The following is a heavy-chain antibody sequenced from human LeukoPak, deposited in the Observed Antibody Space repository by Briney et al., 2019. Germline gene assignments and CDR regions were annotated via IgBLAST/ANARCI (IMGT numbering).Heavy chain of an antibody. CDR3: ARRGIQRDY. Sequence: PSETLSLTCTVSGGSISSSSYYWGWIRQPPGKGLEWIGSIYYSGSTYYNPSLKSRVTISVDTSKNQFSLKLSSVTAADTAVYYCARRGIQRDYWGQGTLVTVSS. CDR1: GGSISSSSYY. D-gene: IGHD5-18*01. V-gene: IGHV4-39*01. J-gene: IGHJ4*02. CDR2: IYYSGST.